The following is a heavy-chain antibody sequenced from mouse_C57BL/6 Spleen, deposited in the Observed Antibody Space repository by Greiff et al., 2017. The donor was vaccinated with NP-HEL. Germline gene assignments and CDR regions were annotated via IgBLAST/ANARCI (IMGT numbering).Heavy chain of an antibody. J-gene: IGHJ2*01. CDR1: GFTFSDYY. CDR2: INYDGSST. D-gene: IGHD2-1*01. V-gene: IGHV5-16*01. Sequence: EVMLVESEGGLVQPGSSMKLSCTASGFTFSDYYMAWVRQVPEKGLEWVANINYDGSSTYYLDSLKSRFIISRDNAKNILYLQMSSLKSEDTATYYCARMGGNYAGYYFDYWGQGTTLTVSS. CDR3: ARMGGNYAGYYFDY.